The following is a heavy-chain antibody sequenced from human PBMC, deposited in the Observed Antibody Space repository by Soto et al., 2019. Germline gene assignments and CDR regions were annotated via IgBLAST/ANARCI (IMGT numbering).Heavy chain of an antibody. CDR2: IIPIFGTA. Sequence: SVKVSCKASGGTFSSYAISWVRQAPGQGLEWMGGIIPIFGTANYAQKFQGRVTITADESTSTAYMELSSLRSEDTAVYYCASRRENWGPLNANYYYYYGMDVWGQGTTVTVSS. CDR1: GGTFSSYA. J-gene: IGHJ6*02. CDR3: ASRRENWGPLNANYYYYYGMDV. D-gene: IGHD7-27*01. V-gene: IGHV1-69*13.